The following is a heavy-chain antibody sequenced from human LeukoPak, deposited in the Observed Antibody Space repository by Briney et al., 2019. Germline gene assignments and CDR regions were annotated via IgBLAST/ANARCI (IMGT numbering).Heavy chain of an antibody. CDR2: ISTSGST. CDR3: ARLHGGKGQYYFDH. CDR1: GGSISSYY. Sequence: SETLSLTCTVSGGSISSYYWSWIRQPPGKGKEWIGYISTSGSTNSNPSLKSRVTISVDTSKNQFSLNLSSVTAADTAVYYYARLHGGKGQYYFDHWGQGTLVTVSS. D-gene: IGHD4-23*01. J-gene: IGHJ4*02. V-gene: IGHV4-4*09.